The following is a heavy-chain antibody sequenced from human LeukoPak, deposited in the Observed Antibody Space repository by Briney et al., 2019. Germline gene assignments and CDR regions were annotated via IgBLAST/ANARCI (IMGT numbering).Heavy chain of an antibody. Sequence: PSETLSLTCTVSGGSISSYYWSWIRQPPGKGLEWIGYIYYSGSTNYNPSLKSRVTMSVDTSKNQFSLRLTSVTAADTAVYYCARQTGSGLFILPGGQGTLVTVSS. CDR1: GGSISSYY. D-gene: IGHD3/OR15-3a*01. J-gene: IGHJ4*02. V-gene: IGHV4-59*08. CDR2: IYYSGST. CDR3: ARQTGSGLFILP.